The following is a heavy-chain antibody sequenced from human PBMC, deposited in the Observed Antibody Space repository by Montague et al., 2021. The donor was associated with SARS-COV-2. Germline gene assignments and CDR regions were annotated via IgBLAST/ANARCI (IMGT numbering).Heavy chain of an antibody. J-gene: IGHJ4*02. Sequence: PALVKPTQTLTLTRSFSGFSLRTSGVGGGWIRQPPGKALEWLAVIYWDDDKRYSPSLKSRLTITKDTSKNQVVLTMTNMDPVDTATYYCVHSYADYLFDYWGQGTLVSVSS. CDR1: GFSLRTSGVG. CDR2: IYWDDDK. D-gene: IGHD4-17*01. V-gene: IGHV2-5*02. CDR3: VHSYADYLFDY.